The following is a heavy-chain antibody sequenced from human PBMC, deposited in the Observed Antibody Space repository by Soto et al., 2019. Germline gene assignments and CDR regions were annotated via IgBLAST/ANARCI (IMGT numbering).Heavy chain of an antibody. V-gene: IGHV3-23*01. CDR3: AKDQLRYSSSAEHV. Sequence: EVQLLESGGGLVQPGGSLRLSCAASGFTFSSYAMRWVRQAPGKGLEWVSAISGSGGSTYYADSVKGRFTISRDNSKNTLYLQMNSLRAEDTAVYYCAKDQLRYSSSAEHVWGQGTLVTVSS. CDR2: ISGSGGST. D-gene: IGHD6-13*01. J-gene: IGHJ4*02. CDR1: GFTFSSYA.